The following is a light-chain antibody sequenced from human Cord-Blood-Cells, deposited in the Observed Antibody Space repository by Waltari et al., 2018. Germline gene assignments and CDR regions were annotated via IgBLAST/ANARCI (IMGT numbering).Light chain of an antibody. CDR1: QSLVHSDGNTY. V-gene: IGKV2-30*02. CDR2: KLS. Sequence: DVVMTQSPLSLPVTLGQPASISCRSSQSLVHSDGNTYLNWFQQRPGQSSRRLIYKLSNRDPAVPDRFGCSGSGTDFTLKTSRVEAEDFGFYYCMQGTPWPWTFGQGTKVEIK. CDR3: MQGTPWPWT. J-gene: IGKJ1*01.